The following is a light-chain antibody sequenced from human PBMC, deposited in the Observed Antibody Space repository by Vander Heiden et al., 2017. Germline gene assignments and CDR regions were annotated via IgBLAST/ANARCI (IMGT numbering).Light chain of an antibody. V-gene: IGLV3-25*03. Sequence: SYELTQPPSVSVSPGQTARITCSGDALPKQYAYWYQQKPGQAPVLVMYKDSERPSGIPERVSGSSSGTTVTLTISGVQAEDEADYYCQSADSSGTYRVFGTGTKVTVL. J-gene: IGLJ1*01. CDR2: KDS. CDR1: ALPKQY. CDR3: QSADSSGTYRV.